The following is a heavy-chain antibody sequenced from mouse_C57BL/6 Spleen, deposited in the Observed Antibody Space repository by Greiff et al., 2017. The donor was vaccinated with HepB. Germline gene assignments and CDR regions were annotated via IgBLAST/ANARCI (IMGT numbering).Heavy chain of an antibody. CDR2: IDPSDSYT. CDR1: GYTFTSYW. Sequence: QVQLQQPGAELVMPGASVKLSCKASGYTFTSYWMHWVKQRPGQGLEWIGEIDPSDSYTNYNQKFKGKSTLTVDKSSSTAYMQLSSLTSEDSAVYYCATYGSSYPYYFDYWGQGTTLTVSS. J-gene: IGHJ2*01. CDR3: ATYGSSYPYYFDY. V-gene: IGHV1-69*01. D-gene: IGHD1-1*01.